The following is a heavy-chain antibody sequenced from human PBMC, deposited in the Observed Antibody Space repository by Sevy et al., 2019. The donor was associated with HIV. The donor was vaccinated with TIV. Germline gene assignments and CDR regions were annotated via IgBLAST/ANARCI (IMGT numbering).Heavy chain of an antibody. CDR2: INSDGSST. J-gene: IGHJ6*02. CDR1: GFTFSSYW. CDR3: ARDLEARPFYYSGMDV. Sequence: GGSLRLSCAASGFTFSSYWMHWVRQAPGKGLVWVSRINSDGSSTSYADSVKGRFTISRDNAKNTLYLQMNSLSAEDTAVYYCARDLEARPFYYSGMDVWGQGTTVTVSS. V-gene: IGHV3-74*01. D-gene: IGHD6-6*01.